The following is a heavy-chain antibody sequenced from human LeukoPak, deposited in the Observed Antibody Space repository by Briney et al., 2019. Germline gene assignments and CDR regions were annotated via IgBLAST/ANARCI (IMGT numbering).Heavy chain of an antibody. D-gene: IGHD3-22*01. Sequence: PGGSLRLSCAASGFTFSSYAMHWVRQAPGKGLERVAVISYDGSNKYYADSVKGRFTISRDNSKNTLYLQMNSLRAEDTAVYYCARDYSGYYTPDYWGQGTLVTVSS. J-gene: IGHJ4*02. CDR3: ARDYSGYYTPDY. CDR1: GFTFSSYA. CDR2: ISYDGSNK. V-gene: IGHV3-30-3*01.